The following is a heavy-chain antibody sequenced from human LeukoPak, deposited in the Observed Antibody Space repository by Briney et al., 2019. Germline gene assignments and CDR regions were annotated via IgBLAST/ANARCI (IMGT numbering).Heavy chain of an antibody. V-gene: IGHV1-18*01. J-gene: IGHJ4*02. CDR1: GYTFTSYG. CDR2: ISAYNGNT. Sequence: ASVKVSCKASGYTFTSYGISWVRQAPGQGLEWMGWISAYNGNTNYAQKLQGRVTMTTDASTSTAYMELRSLRSDDTAVYYCARAPMITFGGVIVRFDYWGQGTLVTVSS. D-gene: IGHD3-16*02. CDR3: ARAPMITFGGVIVRFDY.